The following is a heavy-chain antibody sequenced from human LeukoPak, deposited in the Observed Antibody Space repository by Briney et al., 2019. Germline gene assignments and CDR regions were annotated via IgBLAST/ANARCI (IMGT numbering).Heavy chain of an antibody. CDR1: GFIFSNHN. J-gene: IGHJ5*02. Sequence: VKPGGSLRLSCATSGFIFSNHNMNWVRQAPGKGLEWVSSISYSSRDINYLDSVKGRFTISRDNAKNSLFLQMNSLRAEDTAVYYCARGTTVVWKPPFDPWGQGTLVTVSS. D-gene: IGHD4-23*01. CDR2: ISYSSRDI. V-gene: IGHV3-21*01. CDR3: ARGTTVVWKPPFDP.